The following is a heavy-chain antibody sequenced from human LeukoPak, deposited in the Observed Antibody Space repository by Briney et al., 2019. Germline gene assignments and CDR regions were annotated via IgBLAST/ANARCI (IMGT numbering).Heavy chain of an antibody. Sequence: GGSLRLSCAASGFTFSSYSMNWVRQAPGKGLEWVSSISSSSSYIYYADSVKGRFTISRDNAKHSLYLQMNSLRAEDTAVYYCARDSYSSSRNDYWGQGTLVTVSS. V-gene: IGHV3-21*01. CDR1: GFTFSSYS. CDR2: ISSSSSYI. D-gene: IGHD6-13*01. CDR3: ARDSYSSSRNDY. J-gene: IGHJ4*02.